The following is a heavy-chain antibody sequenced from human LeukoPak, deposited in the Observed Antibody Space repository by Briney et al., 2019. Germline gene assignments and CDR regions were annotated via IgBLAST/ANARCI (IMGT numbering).Heavy chain of an antibody. CDR2: ITYDGSNK. V-gene: IGHV3-30-3*01. D-gene: IGHD5-24*01. CDR3: ARDGGFGYNFYDAFDI. CDR1: GFTFSCYA. Sequence: GRSLRLSCAASGFTFSCYAMHWVRQAPGKGLEWVAVITYDGSNKYYADSVKGRFTISRDNSKNTLYLQMNSLRAEDTAVYYCARDGGFGYNFYDAFDIWGQGTMVTVSS. J-gene: IGHJ3*02.